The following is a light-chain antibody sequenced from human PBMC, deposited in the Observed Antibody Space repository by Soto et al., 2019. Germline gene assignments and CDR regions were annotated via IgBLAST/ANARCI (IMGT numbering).Light chain of an antibody. CDR2: AAS. V-gene: IGKV3-15*01. J-gene: IGKJ1*01. CDR1: QSISTN. Sequence: EMVMTQSPATLSVSPGERATLSCRASQSISTNLAWYQQKPGQAPRLLIYAASTRATGIPARFSGSGSGTEFTLTISSLQSEDFAVYYCQQYNNWPPWTFGQGTKVEIK. CDR3: QQYNNWPPWT.